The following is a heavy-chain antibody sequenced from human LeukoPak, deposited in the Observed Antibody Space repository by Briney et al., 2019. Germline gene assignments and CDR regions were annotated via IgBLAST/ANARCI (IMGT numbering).Heavy chain of an antibody. J-gene: IGHJ6*03. CDR3: ARGSGTHYYYMDV. CDR2: IKQDGSEK. CDR1: GFTFSSYW. Sequence: PGGSLRLSCAASGFTFSSYWMSWVRQAPGKGLEWVANIKQDGSEKYYVDSVKGRFTISRDNAKNSLYLQMNSLRAEDTAVYYCARGSGTHYYYMDVWGKGTTVTVSS. D-gene: IGHD3-10*01. V-gene: IGHV3-7*01.